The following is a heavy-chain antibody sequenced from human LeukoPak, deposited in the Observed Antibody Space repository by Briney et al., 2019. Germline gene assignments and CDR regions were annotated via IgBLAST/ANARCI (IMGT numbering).Heavy chain of an antibody. CDR2: INPSGGST. J-gene: IGHJ4*02. D-gene: IGHD6-13*01. CDR1: GYTFTSYA. Sequence: ASVKVSCKASGYTFTSYAMNWVRQAPGQGLEWMGIINPSGGSTSYAQKFQGRVTMTRDTSTSTVYMELSSLRSEDTAVYYCARHYSSSWYFDYWGQGTLVTVSS. V-gene: IGHV1-46*01. CDR3: ARHYSSSWYFDY.